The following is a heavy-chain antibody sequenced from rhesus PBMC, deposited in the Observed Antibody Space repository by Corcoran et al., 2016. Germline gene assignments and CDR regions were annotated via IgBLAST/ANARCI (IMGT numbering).Heavy chain of an antibody. CDR3: ARKTRIAAAGGHFDY. D-gene: IGHD6-31*01. V-gene: IGHV4S18*01. Sequence: QVQLQESGPGLVKPSETLSLTCAVSGGSISSSNWWIWIRQSPGKGLGLMGYIYGGRENTSSNPYLRSRVTISADTSKNQFSLKLSSVTAADTAVYYCARKTRIAAAGGHFDYWGQGVLVTVSS. CDR1: GGSISSSNW. J-gene: IGHJ4*01. CDR2: IYGGRENT.